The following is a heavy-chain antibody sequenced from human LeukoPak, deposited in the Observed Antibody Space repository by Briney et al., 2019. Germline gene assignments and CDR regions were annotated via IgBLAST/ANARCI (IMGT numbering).Heavy chain of an antibody. CDR3: AKDMVTAEYYMDV. D-gene: IGHD5-18*01. V-gene: IGHV3-53*05. CDR2: IYSGGST. CDR1: GFTVSSNY. Sequence: GGSLRLSCAASGFTVSSNYMSWVRQAPGKGLEWVSVIYSGGSTYYADSVKGRFTISRDNSKNTLYLQMNSLRAEDTAVYYCAKDMVTAEYYMDVWGKGTTVTISS. J-gene: IGHJ6*03.